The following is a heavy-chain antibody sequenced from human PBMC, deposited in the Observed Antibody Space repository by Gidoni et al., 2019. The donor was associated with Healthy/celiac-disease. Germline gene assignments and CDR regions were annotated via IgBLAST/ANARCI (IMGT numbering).Heavy chain of an antibody. V-gene: IGHV3-30*04. CDR2: ISYDGSNK. Sequence: QVQLGESGGGVVQPGRSLSLYCAASGFPFCSYAMHWVRQAPGQGLEWVAVISYDGSNKYYADSVKGRFTISRDNSKNTLYLQMNSLRAEDTAVYYCARSGIESFVVVPAAPIDYWGQGTLVTVSS. J-gene: IGHJ4*02. D-gene: IGHD2-2*01. CDR1: GFPFCSYA. CDR3: ARSGIESFVVVPAAPIDY.